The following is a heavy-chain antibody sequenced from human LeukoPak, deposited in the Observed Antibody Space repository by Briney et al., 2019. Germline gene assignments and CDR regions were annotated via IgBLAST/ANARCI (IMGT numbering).Heavy chain of an antibody. CDR3: ARDSYYYDSSADYGDDAFDI. J-gene: IGHJ3*02. D-gene: IGHD3-22*01. Sequence: GGSLRLSCAASGFTFSSYGMHWVRQAPGKGLEWVAVIWYDGSNKYYADSVKGRFTISRDNAKNSLYLQMNSLRAEDTALYYCARDSYYYDSSADYGDDAFDIWGQGTMVTVSS. V-gene: IGHV3-33*01. CDR1: GFTFSSYG. CDR2: IWYDGSNK.